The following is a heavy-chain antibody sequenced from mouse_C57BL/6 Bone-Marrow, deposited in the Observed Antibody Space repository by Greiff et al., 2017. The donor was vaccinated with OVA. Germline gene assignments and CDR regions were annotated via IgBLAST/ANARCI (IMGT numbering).Heavy chain of an antibody. J-gene: IGHJ4*01. CDR2: IHPNSGST. CDR3: ARSVGLRRRRYAMDY. Sequence: QVQLQQPGAELVKPGASVKLSCKASGYTFTSYWMHWVKQRPGQGLEWIGMIHPNSGSTNYNEKFKSKATLTVDKSSSTAYMQLSSLTSEDSAVYDGARSVGLRRRRYAMDYWGQGTSVTVSS. CDR1: GYTFTSYW. D-gene: IGHD2-4*01. V-gene: IGHV1-64*01.